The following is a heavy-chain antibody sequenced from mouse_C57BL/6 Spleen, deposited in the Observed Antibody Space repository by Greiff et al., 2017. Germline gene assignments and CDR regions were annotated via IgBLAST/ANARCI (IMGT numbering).Heavy chain of an antibody. V-gene: IGHV1-18*01. CDR1: GYTFTDYN. D-gene: IGHD2-5*01. CDR3: ATYSNYVNSYWYFDV. Sequence: EVQLQQSGPELVKPGASVKIPCKASGYTFTDYNMDWVKQSHGKSLEWIGDINPNNGGTIYNQKFKGKATLTVDKSSSTAYMELRSLTSEDTAVYYCATYSNYVNSYWYFDVWGTGTTVTVSS. J-gene: IGHJ1*03. CDR2: INPNNGGT.